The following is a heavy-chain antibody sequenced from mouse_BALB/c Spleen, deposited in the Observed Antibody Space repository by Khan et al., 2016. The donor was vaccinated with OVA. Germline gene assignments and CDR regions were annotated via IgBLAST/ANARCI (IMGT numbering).Heavy chain of an antibody. D-gene: IGHD2-3*01. J-gene: IGHJ4*01. Sequence: VQLQQSGPDLVKPSQSLSLTCTVTGYSITSGYSWHWIRQFPGNKPEWIGYIHYSGSTTYNPSLKSRISITRDTSKNQFFLQLKSVTTEDTATYYCARWMGYYAMDYWGQGTSVTVSS. CDR3: ARWMGYYAMDY. CDR1: GYSITSGYS. V-gene: IGHV3-1*02. CDR2: IHYSGST.